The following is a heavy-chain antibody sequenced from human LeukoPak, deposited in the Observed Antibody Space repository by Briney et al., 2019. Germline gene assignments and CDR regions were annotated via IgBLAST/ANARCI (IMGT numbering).Heavy chain of an antibody. D-gene: IGHD3-10*01. J-gene: IGHJ6*02. CDR2: ISAYNGNT. Sequence: ASVKVSCKASGYTFTSYGISWVRQAPGQGLEWMGWISAYNGNTNYAQKLQGRVTMTTDTSTSTAYMELRSLRSDDTAVYYCARSHPDVTMVRGAQNYGMDVWGQGTTVTVSS. V-gene: IGHV1-18*01. CDR3: ARSHPDVTMVRGAQNYGMDV. CDR1: GYTFTSYG.